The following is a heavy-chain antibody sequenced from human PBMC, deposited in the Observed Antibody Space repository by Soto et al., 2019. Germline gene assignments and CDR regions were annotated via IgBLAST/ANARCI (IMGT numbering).Heavy chain of an antibody. CDR3: ARGVAAKPGVWFDP. J-gene: IGHJ5*02. CDR2: IYYSGST. V-gene: IGHV4-59*01. CDR1: GGSIKNYY. Sequence: ETLSLTCSVSGGSIKNYYWNWIRQAPGKGLEWIGYIYYSGSTNYHPSLRGRVTISVDTSKNQFSLKLTSVTAADTAVYYCARGVAAKPGVWFDPWGQGTLVTVSS. D-gene: IGHD6-13*01.